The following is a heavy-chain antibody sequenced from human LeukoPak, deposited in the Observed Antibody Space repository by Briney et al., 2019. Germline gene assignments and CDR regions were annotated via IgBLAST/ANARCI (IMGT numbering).Heavy chain of an antibody. V-gene: IGHV4-59*01. CDR3: ARGGYSYGYDHDFDY. D-gene: IGHD5-18*01. CDR2: IYNSGNT. Sequence: PSETLSLTCTVSGGSISSYYWSWIRQPPGKGLEWIGYIYNSGNTNYNPSLKSRVTISVDTAKNQFSLKLSYVTAADTAVYYCARGGYSYGYDHDFDYWGQGTLVTVSS. CDR1: GGSISSYY. J-gene: IGHJ4*02.